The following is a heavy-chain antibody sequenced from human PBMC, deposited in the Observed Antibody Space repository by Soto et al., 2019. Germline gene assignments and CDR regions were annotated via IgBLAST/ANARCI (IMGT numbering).Heavy chain of an antibody. V-gene: IGHV1-18*01. Sequence: QVQLVQSGAEVKKPGASVKVSCKASGYTFSSYGISWVRQAPGQGLEWMGWISAYNGNTNYAKKLQGRVTMTTDTSPSTAYMELMSLRSDDTAVYYCARDTYGSGAGYWGQGTLVTVSS. CDR1: GYTFSSYG. CDR3: ARDTYGSGAGY. CDR2: ISAYNGNT. D-gene: IGHD3-10*01. J-gene: IGHJ4*02.